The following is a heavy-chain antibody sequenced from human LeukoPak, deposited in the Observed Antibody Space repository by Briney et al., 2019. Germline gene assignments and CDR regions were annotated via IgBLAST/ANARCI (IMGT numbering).Heavy chain of an antibody. J-gene: IGHJ4*02. D-gene: IGHD3-9*01. CDR2: IIPILGIA. CDR3: ARGTVLRYFDWLSRGSPSFDY. CDR1: GGTFSSYA. Sequence: GASVKVSCKASGGTFSSYAISWVRQAPGQGLEWMGRIIPILGIANYAQKFQGRVTITADKSTSTAYMELSSLRSEDTAVYYCARGTVLRYFDWLSRGSPSFDYWGQGTLVTVSS. V-gene: IGHV1-69*04.